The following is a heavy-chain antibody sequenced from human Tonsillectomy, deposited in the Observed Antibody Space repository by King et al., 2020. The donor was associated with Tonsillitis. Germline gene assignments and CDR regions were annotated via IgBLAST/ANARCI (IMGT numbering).Heavy chain of an antibody. CDR2: INHLGTT. CDR3: VRRDDF. J-gene: IGHJ4*02. Sequence: VQLQESGPGLVEPSGTLSLTCDVSGDSISSTHSWSWVRQTPEKGLEWSGEINHLGTTNYNPSLMSRVTISSDKSRNQFSLNVNSVTGADTAVYYCVRRDDFWGQGALVTVSS. V-gene: IGHV4-4*02. CDR1: GDSISSTHS.